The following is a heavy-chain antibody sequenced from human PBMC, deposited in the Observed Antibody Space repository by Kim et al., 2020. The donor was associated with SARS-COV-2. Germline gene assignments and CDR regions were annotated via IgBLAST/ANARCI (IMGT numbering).Heavy chain of an antibody. CDR1: GGSISSYY. Sequence: SETLSLTCTGSGGSISSYYWSWIRQPPGKGLEWIGYIYYSGSTNYNPSLKSRGTISVDPSKNQFSLKLSSVTAADTAVYYCARGESSSSWYPTASYYYYYYLDVWGKGTTVTVSS. J-gene: IGHJ6*03. V-gene: IGHV4-59*01. CDR2: IYYSGST. CDR3: ARGESSSSWYPTASYYYYYYLDV. D-gene: IGHD6-13*01.